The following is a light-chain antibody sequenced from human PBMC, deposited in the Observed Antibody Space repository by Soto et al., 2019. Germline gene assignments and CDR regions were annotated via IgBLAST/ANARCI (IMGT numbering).Light chain of an antibody. V-gene: IGKV3-20*01. CDR2: GAS. Sequence: MLQHSQGTLSLSPGERATLCCRASQSVSSSYLAWYQQKPGQAPRLLIYGASIRATGIPDRFSGSGSGTDFTLTISRLEPEDFAVYYCQQYGSSGTFGQGTKVDIK. J-gene: IGKJ1*01. CDR3: QQYGSSGT. CDR1: QSVSSSY.